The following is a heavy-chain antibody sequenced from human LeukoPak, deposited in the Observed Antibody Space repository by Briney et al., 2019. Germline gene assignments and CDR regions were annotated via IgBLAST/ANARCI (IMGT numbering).Heavy chain of an antibody. Sequence: PSETLSLTCTVSGGSISSYFWTWIRQPPGKGLEWIGNIDYSGSTNYNPPLKSRVTMSVDTSKNRFSLKLSSVTAADTAVYYCARNTDFDIWGQGTMVTVCS. CDR1: GGSISSYF. D-gene: IGHD1/OR15-1a*01. CDR2: IDYSGST. CDR3: ARNTDFDI. J-gene: IGHJ3*02. V-gene: IGHV4-59*01.